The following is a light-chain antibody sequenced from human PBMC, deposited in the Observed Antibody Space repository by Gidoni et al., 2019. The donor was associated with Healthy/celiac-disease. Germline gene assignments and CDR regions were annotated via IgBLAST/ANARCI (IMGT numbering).Light chain of an antibody. Sequence: DIQLTQSPSFLSASVGDRVTITCRARQGISSYLAWYQQKPGKAPKLLIYAASTLQSGVPSRFSGSGSGTEFTLTISSLQPEDFATYYCQQLNSYPRTFXQXTKLEIK. V-gene: IGKV1-9*01. J-gene: IGKJ2*02. CDR3: QQLNSYPRT. CDR1: QGISSY. CDR2: AAS.